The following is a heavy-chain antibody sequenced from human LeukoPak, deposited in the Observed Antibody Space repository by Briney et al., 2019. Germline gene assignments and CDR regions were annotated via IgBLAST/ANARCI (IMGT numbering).Heavy chain of an antibody. J-gene: IGHJ4*02. CDR2: FYFGGST. V-gene: IGHV4-39*02. Sequence: PSETLSLTCTVSGGSFTSSRSYWGWLRQSPVKGLGWLGSFYFGGSTYYNPSLKSRVIISLDTSKNHFFLNLTSVTAADTAVYYCATPNGFSYGFFDSWGQGILVTVSS. CDR1: GGSFTSSRSY. D-gene: IGHD5-18*01. CDR3: ATPNGFSYGFFDS.